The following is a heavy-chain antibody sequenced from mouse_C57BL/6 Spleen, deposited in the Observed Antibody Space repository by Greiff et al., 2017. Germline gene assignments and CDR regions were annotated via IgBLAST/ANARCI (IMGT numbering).Heavy chain of an antibody. CDR2: ISYDGSN. D-gene: IGHD2-4*01. CDR1: GYSITSGYY. CDR3: ARGDGDYDEGGDAMDY. V-gene: IGHV3-6*01. Sequence: EVQLQESGPGLVKPSQSLSLTCSVTGYSITSGYYWNWIRQFPGNKLEWMGYISYDGSNNYNPSLKNRISITRDTSKNQFFLKLNSVTTEDTATYYCARGDGDYDEGGDAMDYWGQGTSVTVSS. J-gene: IGHJ4*01.